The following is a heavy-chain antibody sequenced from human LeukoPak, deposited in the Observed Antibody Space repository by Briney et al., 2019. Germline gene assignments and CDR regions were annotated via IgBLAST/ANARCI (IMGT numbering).Heavy chain of an antibody. V-gene: IGHV3-21*04. CDR1: GFTFRSYS. CDR2: IDPSSTYI. J-gene: IGHJ5*02. Sequence: GGSLRLSCAASGFTFRSYSMNWVRQAPGKGLEWVSAIDPSSTYIYYADSVKGRFTISRDNAENSLYLQMNSLRVEDTAVYFCARASSSWYFVFDQLDPWGQGTLVTVSS. D-gene: IGHD6-13*01. CDR3: ARASSSWYFVFDQLDP.